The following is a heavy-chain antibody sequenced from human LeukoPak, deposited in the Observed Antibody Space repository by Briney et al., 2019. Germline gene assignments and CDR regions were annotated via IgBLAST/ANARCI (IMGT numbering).Heavy chain of an antibody. J-gene: IGHJ5*02. CDR2: IFSGGGT. CDR1: GLTVSNNY. Sequence: GGSLRLFCVVSGLTVSNNYMTWVRQAPGKGLEWVSLIFSGGGTYYADSVKGRFTISRDSSKNTLYLQMNSLRAEDTALYYCARDPGAAAGNLWSWGQGTLVTVSS. D-gene: IGHD6-25*01. CDR3: ARDPGAAAGNLWS. V-gene: IGHV3-66*01.